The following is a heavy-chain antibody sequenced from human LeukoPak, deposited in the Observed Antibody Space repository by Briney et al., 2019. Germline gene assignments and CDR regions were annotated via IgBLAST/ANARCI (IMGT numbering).Heavy chain of an antibody. Sequence: GGSLRLSCAASGFTFSSYEMIWVRQAPGKGLEWLSYIGSSGSTKYYADSVKGRFTISRDNSKNTLYLQMSSLRAEDTAVYYCAKGDYYGLDYWGQGTLVTVSS. CDR3: AKGDYYGLDY. D-gene: IGHD3-10*01. CDR2: IGSSGSTK. CDR1: GFTFSSYE. V-gene: IGHV3-48*03. J-gene: IGHJ4*02.